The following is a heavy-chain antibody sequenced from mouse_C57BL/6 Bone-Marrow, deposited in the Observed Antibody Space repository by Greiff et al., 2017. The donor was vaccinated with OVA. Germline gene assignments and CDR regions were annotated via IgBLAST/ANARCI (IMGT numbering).Heavy chain of an antibody. CDR3: SLYYGSPDYFDY. V-gene: IGHV1-15*01. Sequence: VKLVESGAELVRPGASVTLSCKASGYTFTDYEMHWVKQTPVHGLEWIGAIDPETGGTAYNQKFKGKAILTADKSSSTAYMELRSLTSEDSAVYYCSLYYGSPDYFDYWGQGTTLTVSS. D-gene: IGHD1-1*01. J-gene: IGHJ2*01. CDR1: GYTFTDYE. CDR2: IDPETGGT.